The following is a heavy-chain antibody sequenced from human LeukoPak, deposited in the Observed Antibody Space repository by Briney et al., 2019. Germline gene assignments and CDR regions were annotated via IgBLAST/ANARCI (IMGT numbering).Heavy chain of an antibody. CDR2: IKQDGSEI. Sequence: GGSLRLSCAASGFTFSSYWMNWVRQAPGRGLQWVASIKQDGSEIYYVDSVKGRFSISRDNDKNLLSLQMNSLRAEDTAVYYCARGHSGRWFWWFGAWGQGTLVTVSS. CDR1: GFTFSSYW. V-gene: IGHV3-7*04. CDR3: ARGHSGRWFWWFGA. D-gene: IGHD1-26*01. J-gene: IGHJ5*02.